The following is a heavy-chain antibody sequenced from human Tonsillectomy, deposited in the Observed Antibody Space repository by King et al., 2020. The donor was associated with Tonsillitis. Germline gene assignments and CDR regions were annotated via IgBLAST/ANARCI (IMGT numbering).Heavy chain of an antibody. CDR2: IYYSGST. Sequence: VQLQESGLGLVKPSETLSLTCTVSGGSISSYYWSWIRQPPGKGLEWIGYIYYSGSTNYNPSLKSRVTISVDTSKNQFSLKRSSVTAADTAVYYCAAPFQSGSSYYYYYYMDVWGQGTTVTVSS. J-gene: IGHJ6*03. CDR1: GGSISSYY. CDR3: AAPFQSGSSYYYYYYMDV. D-gene: IGHD6-13*01. V-gene: IGHV4-59*08.